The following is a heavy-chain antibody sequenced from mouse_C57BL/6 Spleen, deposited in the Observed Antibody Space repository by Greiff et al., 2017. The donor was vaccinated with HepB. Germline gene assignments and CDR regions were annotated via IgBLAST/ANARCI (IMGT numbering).Heavy chain of an antibody. CDR3: ARSETGTKFAY. CDR2: ISPRDGST. CDR1: GYTFTRYD. Sequence: QVQLQQSGPELVKPGASVQLSCKASGYTFTRYDITWVKQRPGQGLAWIGWISPRDGSTKYNEKFKGTATLTVDTSSSTAYMERHSLTSEDSAVYFGARSETGTKFAYWGQGTLVTVAA. V-gene: IGHV1-85*01. J-gene: IGHJ3*01. D-gene: IGHD4-1*01.